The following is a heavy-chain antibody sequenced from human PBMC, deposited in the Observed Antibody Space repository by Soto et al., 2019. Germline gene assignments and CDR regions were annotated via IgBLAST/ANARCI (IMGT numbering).Heavy chain of an antibody. Sequence: GASVKVSCKASGVTSKGQVRRGGRQAPGQGLEWMGGIIPMFGTPHYAEKFQDRVTITADESTGTAYLELSSLTSEDTAVYYCATSEGRDGYSFDYWGPGTLVTVSS. V-gene: IGHV1-69*13. J-gene: IGHJ4*02. D-gene: IGHD5-12*01. CDR2: IIPMFGTP. CDR1: GVTSKGQV. CDR3: ATSEGRDGYSFDY.